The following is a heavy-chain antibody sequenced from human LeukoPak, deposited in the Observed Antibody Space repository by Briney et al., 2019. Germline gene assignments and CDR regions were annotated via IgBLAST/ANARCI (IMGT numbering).Heavy chain of an antibody. Sequence: GGSLRLSCAASGFTFSSHGMHRVRQAPGKGLEWVAYISDDGRRKYYADSVKGRFTVSRDQTQSTVFLQTNSLRAEDMAVYSCARDRTGDYCIDYWGQGTLVTVSS. D-gene: IGHD4-17*01. CDR1: GFTFSSHG. CDR2: ISDDGRRK. J-gene: IGHJ4*02. CDR3: ARDRTGDYCIDY. V-gene: IGHV3-30*19.